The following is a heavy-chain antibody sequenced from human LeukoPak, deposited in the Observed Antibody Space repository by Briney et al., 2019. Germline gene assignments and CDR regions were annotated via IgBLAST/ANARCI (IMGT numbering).Heavy chain of an antibody. CDR3: ARDPRWYYFDY. CDR1: GGSISSSSYY. D-gene: IGHD6-13*01. J-gene: IGHJ4*02. Sequence: ASETLSLTCTVSGGSISSSSYYWGWIHQPPGKGLEWIGSIYYSGSTNYNPSLKSRVTISVDTSKNQFSLKLSSVTAADTAVYYCARDPRWYYFDYWGQGALVTVSS. CDR2: IYYSGST. V-gene: IGHV4-39*07.